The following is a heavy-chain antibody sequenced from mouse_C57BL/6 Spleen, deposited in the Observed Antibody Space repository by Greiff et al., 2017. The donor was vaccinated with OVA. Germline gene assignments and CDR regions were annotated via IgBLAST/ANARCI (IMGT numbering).Heavy chain of an antibody. CDR2: INPGSGGT. CDR3: ARCYYYGSSYDYAMDY. Sequence: QVQLQQSGAELVRPGTSVKVSCKASGYAFTNYLIEWVKQRPGQGLEWIGVINPGSGGTNYNEKFKGKATLTADKSSSTAYMQLSSLTSEDSAVYFCARCYYYGSSYDYAMDYWGQGTSVTVSS. CDR1: GYAFTNYL. V-gene: IGHV1-54*01. J-gene: IGHJ4*01. D-gene: IGHD1-1*01.